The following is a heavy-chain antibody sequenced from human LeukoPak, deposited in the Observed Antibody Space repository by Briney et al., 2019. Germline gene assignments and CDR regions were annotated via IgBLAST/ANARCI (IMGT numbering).Heavy chain of an antibody. J-gene: IGHJ4*02. D-gene: IGHD2-15*01. CDR2: ISGSGGAT. CDR1: GFTFNTYG. CDR3: AKDRGPVGVRDYFDY. V-gene: IGHV3-23*01. Sequence: PGGTLRLSCAASGFTFNTYGMSWVRQAPGKGLEWVSGISGSGGATYYADSVKGRFTISRDDPHNTLYLQMNSLRAEDTAVYYCAKDRGPVGVRDYFDYWGQGTLVTVSS.